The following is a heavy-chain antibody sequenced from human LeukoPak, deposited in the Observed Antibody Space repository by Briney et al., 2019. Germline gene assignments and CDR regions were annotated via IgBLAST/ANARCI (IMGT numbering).Heavy chain of an antibody. J-gene: IGHJ4*02. V-gene: IGHV4-38-2*02. CDR3: ASTHAGRYYTTFDS. Sequence: SETLSLTCTVSGYSISSGYYWGWIRQPPGKGLEWIGTVYYTGRTYNNPSLKSRITISVDTSNNQFSLKVASVTAADTAVYYCASTHAGRYYTTFDSWGQGTLVAVSS. D-gene: IGHD1-26*01. CDR2: VYYTGRT. CDR1: GYSISSGYY.